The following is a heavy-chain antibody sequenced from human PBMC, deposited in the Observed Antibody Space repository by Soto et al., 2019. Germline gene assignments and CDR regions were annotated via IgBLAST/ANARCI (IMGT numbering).Heavy chain of an antibody. CDR2: INAGNGNT. D-gene: IGHD1-26*01. J-gene: IGHJ4*02. CDR1: GYIFTSYY. V-gene: IGHV1-18*01. Sequence: GASVKVSCKASGYIFTSYYISWVRQAPGQGLEWMGWINAGNGNTKYAQKFQGRVTMTRDTSTSTAYMELSRLRSDDTAVYYCARDVVGSDYFDSWGQGTLVTVSS. CDR3: ARDVVGSDYFDS.